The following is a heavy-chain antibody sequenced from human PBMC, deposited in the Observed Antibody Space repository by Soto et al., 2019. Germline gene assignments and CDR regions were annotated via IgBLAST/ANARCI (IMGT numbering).Heavy chain of an antibody. CDR2: ISYDGSNK. J-gene: IGHJ4*02. CDR3: AKARTRWQLVPFDY. Sequence: PGGSLRLSCAASGFTFSSYGMHWVRQAPRKGLEWVAVISYDGSNKYYADSVKGRFTISRDNSKNTLYLQMNSLRAEDTAVYYCAKARTRWQLVPFDYWGQGTLVTVSS. CDR1: GFTFSSYG. D-gene: IGHD6-6*01. V-gene: IGHV3-30*18.